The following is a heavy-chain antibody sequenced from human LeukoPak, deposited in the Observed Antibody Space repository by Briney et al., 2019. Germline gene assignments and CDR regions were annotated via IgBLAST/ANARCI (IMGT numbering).Heavy chain of an antibody. CDR3: APEPLRGKGLTFDY. V-gene: IGHV3-23*01. J-gene: IGHJ4*02. D-gene: IGHD3-16*01. Sequence: GGSLRLSCAASGFTFSSYAMSWARQAPGKGLEWVSAISGSGGSTYYADSVKGRFTISRDNSKNTLCLQMNSLRAEDTAVYYCAPEPLRGKGLTFDYWGQGTLVTVSS. CDR1: GFTFSSYA. CDR2: ISGSGGST.